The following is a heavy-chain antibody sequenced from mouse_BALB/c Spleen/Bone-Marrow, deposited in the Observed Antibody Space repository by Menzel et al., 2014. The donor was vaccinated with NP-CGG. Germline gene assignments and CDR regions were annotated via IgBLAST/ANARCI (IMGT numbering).Heavy chain of an antibody. J-gene: IGHJ3*01. CDR3: ARDAGNYVRFAY. V-gene: IGHV7-3*02. D-gene: IGHD2-1*01. CDR1: GFTFTDYY. Sequence: EVMLVESGGGLAQPGGSLRLSCATSGFTFTDYYMSWVRQPPGKALEWLGFIRNKANGYTTEYSASVKGRFTISRDNSQSILYLQMNTLRAEDSATYYCARDAGNYVRFAYWGQGTLVTVSA. CDR2: IRNKANGYTT.